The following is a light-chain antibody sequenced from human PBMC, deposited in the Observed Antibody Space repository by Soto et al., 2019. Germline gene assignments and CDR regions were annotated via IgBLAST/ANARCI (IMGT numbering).Light chain of an antibody. V-gene: IGKV1-39*01. CDR1: ESISRH. CDR3: QQSYSTLSIS. J-gene: IGKJ5*01. Sequence: DIQMTQSPSSLSASVGDRFTITFRASESISRHLNWYQQKPGKAPNLLIYAASTLQNGVPSRFSGSGSGTDFTLTISSLQPEDFATYYCQQSYSTLSISFGQGTRLEIK. CDR2: AAS.